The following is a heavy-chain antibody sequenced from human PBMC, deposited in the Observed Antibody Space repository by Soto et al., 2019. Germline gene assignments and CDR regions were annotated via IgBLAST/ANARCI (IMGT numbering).Heavy chain of an antibody. D-gene: IGHD3-3*01. CDR3: AREFPGITIFGVVIYMDV. CDR1: GFTFSSYS. J-gene: IGHJ6*03. Sequence: GGSLRLSCAASGFTFSSYSMNWVRQAPGKGLEWVSSISSSSSYIYYADSVKGRFTISRDNAKNSLYLQMNSLRAEDTAVYYCAREFPGITIFGVVIYMDVWGKGTTVTVSS. V-gene: IGHV3-21*01. CDR2: ISSSSSYI.